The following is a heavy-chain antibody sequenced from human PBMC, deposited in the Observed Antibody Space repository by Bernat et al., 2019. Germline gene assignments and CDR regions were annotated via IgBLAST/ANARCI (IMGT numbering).Heavy chain of an antibody. D-gene: IGHD3-10*01. J-gene: IGHJ4*02. CDR2: ISYDGSNK. CDR3: ATGVYGSGPTLYYFDY. CDR1: GFTFSSYA. Sequence: QVQLVESGGGVVQPGRSLRLSCAASGFTFSSYAMHWVRQAPGKGLEWVAVISYDGSNKYYADSVKGRFTLSRDISKNTLYLQMSSLRAEDTAIYYCATGVYGSGPTLYYFDYWGQGTLVTVSS. V-gene: IGHV3-30*14.